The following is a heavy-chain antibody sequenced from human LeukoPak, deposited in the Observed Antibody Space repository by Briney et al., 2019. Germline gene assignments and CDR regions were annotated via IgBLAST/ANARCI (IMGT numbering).Heavy chain of an antibody. V-gene: IGHV3-74*01. J-gene: IGHJ5*02. CDR2: INSDGSST. D-gene: IGHD6-13*01. CDR1: GCTFSSYW. Sequence: GGSLRLSCAASGCTFSSYWMHWVRQAPGKGLVWVARINSDGSSTSYADSVKGRFTISRDNAKNTLYLQMNSLRAEDTAMYYCARDQGAATNWFDPWGQGTLVTVSS. CDR3: ARDQGAATNWFDP.